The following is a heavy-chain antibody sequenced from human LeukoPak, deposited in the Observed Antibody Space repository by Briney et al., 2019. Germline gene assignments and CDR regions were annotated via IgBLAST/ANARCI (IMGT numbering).Heavy chain of an antibody. CDR3: TTDVQWNYLYYFDY. V-gene: IGHV3-15*01. Sequence: PGGSLRLSWAASGFTFSNAWMSWVRQAPGKGLEWVGRIKSKTDGGTTDYAAPVKGRFTISRDDSKNTLYLQMNSLKTEDTAVYYCTTDVQWNYLYYFDYWGQGTLVTVSS. CDR1: GFTFSNAW. J-gene: IGHJ4*02. D-gene: IGHD1-7*01. CDR2: IKSKTDGGTT.